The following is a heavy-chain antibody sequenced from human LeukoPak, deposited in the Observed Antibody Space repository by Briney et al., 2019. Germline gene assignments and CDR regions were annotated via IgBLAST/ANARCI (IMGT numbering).Heavy chain of an antibody. Sequence: PGGSLRLSCAASGFTFSSYAMSWVRQAPGKGLEWVSAISGSGGSSYYADSVKGRFTISRDNSKNTLYLQMNSLRAEDTAVYYCAKQVAPYYYDSSGYYHDYWGQGILVTVSS. D-gene: IGHD3-22*01. CDR1: GFTFSSYA. CDR3: AKQVAPYYYDSSGYYHDY. J-gene: IGHJ4*02. CDR2: ISGSGGSS. V-gene: IGHV3-23*01.